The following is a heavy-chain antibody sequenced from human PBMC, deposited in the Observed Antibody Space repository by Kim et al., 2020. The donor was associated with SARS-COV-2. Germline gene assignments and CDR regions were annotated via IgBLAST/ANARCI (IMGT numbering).Heavy chain of an antibody. CDR3: TKDRYCSGGICPLDY. D-gene: IGHD2-15*01. J-gene: IGHJ4*02. V-gene: IGHV3-9*01. Sequence: GGSLRLSCAGSGFSFDEYAMHWVRQGPGKGLEWVSGISSNSDSIAYADSVKGRFIISRDNANQFLYLQMNSLRAEDTALYYCTKDRYCSGGICPLDYWGQGTLVTVSS. CDR1: GFSFDEYA. CDR2: ISSNSDSI.